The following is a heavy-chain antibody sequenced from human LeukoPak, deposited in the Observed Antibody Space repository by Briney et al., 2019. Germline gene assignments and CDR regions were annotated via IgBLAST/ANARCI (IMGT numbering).Heavy chain of an antibody. CDR1: GFTFSSYT. CDR3: ARDVVFYYYDSSGYFGAFDI. V-gene: IGHV3-48*04. D-gene: IGHD3-22*01. J-gene: IGHJ3*02. Sequence: GGSLRLSCAASGFTFSSYTMNWVRQPPGKGLEWVSNIGTSSTTIYYADSVKGRFTISRDNAKNSLYLQMNNLRAEDTAVYYCARDVVFYYYDSSGYFGAFDIWGQGTMVTVSS. CDR2: IGTSSTTI.